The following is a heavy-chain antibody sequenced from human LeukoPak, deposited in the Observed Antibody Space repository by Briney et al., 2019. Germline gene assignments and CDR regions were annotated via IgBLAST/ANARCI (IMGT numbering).Heavy chain of an antibody. Sequence: ASETLSLTCTASGGSISSYYWSWIRQPPGKGLEWIGYIYYSGSTNYNPSLKSRVIISVDTSKNQFSLKLSSVTAADTAVYYCARGLTGYYLNYYYYYMDVWGKGTTVTVSS. V-gene: IGHV4-59*01. D-gene: IGHD3-9*01. CDR3: ARGLTGYYLNYYYYYMDV. J-gene: IGHJ6*03. CDR1: GGSISSYY. CDR2: IYYSGST.